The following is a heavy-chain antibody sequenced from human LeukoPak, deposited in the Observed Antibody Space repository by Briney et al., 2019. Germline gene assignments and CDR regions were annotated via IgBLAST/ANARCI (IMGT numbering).Heavy chain of an antibody. CDR1: GFTFSSYE. Sequence: GGSLRLSCAASGFTFSSYEMNWVRQAPGKGLEWVSYISSSGSTIYYADSVKGRFTISRDNAKNSLYLQMNSLRAEDTAVYYCARSDREYSSDWYPTFFDYWGQGTLVTVSS. V-gene: IGHV3-48*03. J-gene: IGHJ4*02. D-gene: IGHD6-19*01. CDR3: ARSDREYSSDWYPTFFDY. CDR2: ISSSGSTI.